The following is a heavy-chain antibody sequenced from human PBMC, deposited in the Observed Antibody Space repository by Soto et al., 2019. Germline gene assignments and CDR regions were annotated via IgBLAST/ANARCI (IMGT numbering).Heavy chain of an antibody. V-gene: IGHV3-21*01. D-gene: IGHD6-13*01. CDR3: AGTIDIAAAGTYGMDV. J-gene: IGHJ6*02. CDR1: GFTFSSYS. Sequence: GGSLRLSXAASGFTFSSYSMNWVRQAPGKGLEWVSSISSSSSYIYYADSVKGRFTISRDNAKNSLYLQMNSLRAEDTAVYYCAGTIDIAAAGTYGMDVWGQGTTVTVSS. CDR2: ISSSSSYI.